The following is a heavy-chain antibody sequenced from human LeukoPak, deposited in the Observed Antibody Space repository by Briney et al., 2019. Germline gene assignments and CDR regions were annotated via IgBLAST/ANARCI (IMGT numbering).Heavy chain of an antibody. V-gene: IGHV3-23*01. CDR1: GFTFSSYA. D-gene: IGHD3-22*01. CDR3: AKTYYYDSSGYFYAFDI. J-gene: IGHJ3*02. Sequence: PGGSLRLSCAASGFTFSSYAMSWVRQAPGKGPEWGSAISGSGGSTYYADSVKGRFTISRDNSKNTLYLQMNSLRAEDTAVYYCAKTYYYDSSGYFYAFDIWGQGTMVTVSS. CDR2: ISGSGGST.